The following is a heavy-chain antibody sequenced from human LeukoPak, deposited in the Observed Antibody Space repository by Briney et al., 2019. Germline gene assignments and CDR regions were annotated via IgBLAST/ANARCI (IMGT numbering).Heavy chain of an antibody. CDR1: GGTFSSYA. J-gene: IGHJ4*02. CDR2: IIPILGIA. CDR3: ASPLWFGELSPLGY. D-gene: IGHD3-10*01. V-gene: IGHV1-69*04. Sequence: ASVKVSCKASGGTFSSYAISWVRQAPGQGLEWMGRIIPILGIANYAQKFQGRVTITADKSTSTAYMELSSLRSEDTAVYYCASPLWFGELSPLGYWGQGTLVTVSS.